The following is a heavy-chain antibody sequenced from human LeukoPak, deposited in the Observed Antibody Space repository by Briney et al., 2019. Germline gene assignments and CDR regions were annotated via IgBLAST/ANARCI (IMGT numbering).Heavy chain of an antibody. CDR1: GGSFSGYY. J-gene: IGHJ4*02. CDR3: ARRGSGWYAFDY. Sequence: PSETLSLTCAFYGGSFSGYYWSWIRQPPGKGLEWIGEINHSGSTNYNPSIMNRVTISVDTSKNQCSLKLSSVTAADTAVYYCARRGSGWYAFDYWGQGTLVTVSS. CDR2: INHSGST. V-gene: IGHV4-34*01. D-gene: IGHD6-19*01.